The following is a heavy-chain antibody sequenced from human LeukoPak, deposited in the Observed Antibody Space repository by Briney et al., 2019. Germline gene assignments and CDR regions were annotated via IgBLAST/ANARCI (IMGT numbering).Heavy chain of an antibody. CDR3: ARDRSNSLVFDY. Sequence: SVKVSYKSSGGTFSSYAISWVRQAPGQGIEWMGGIIPIFGTAHYAQKFQGRVTITADKSTSTAYNERGHLRPEGTAVYYCARDRSNSLVFDYWGQGTLVTVSS. D-gene: IGHD1-26*01. CDR2: IIPIFGTA. CDR1: GGTFSSYA. J-gene: IGHJ4*02. V-gene: IGHV1-69*06.